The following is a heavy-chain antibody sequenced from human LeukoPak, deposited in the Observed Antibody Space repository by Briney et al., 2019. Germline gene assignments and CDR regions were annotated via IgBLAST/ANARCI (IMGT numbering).Heavy chain of an antibody. D-gene: IGHD3-22*01. CDR2: IYYSGST. V-gene: IGHV4-39*07. CDR1: GGSINGYY. Sequence: SETLSLTCTVSGGSINGYYWGWIRQPPGKGLEWIGSIYYSGSTYYNPSLKSRVTISVDTSKNQFSLKLSSVTAADTAVYYCAKNPPEIYYYDSSGYHTIDYWGQGTPVTVSS. CDR3: AKNPPEIYYYDSSGYHTIDY. J-gene: IGHJ4*02.